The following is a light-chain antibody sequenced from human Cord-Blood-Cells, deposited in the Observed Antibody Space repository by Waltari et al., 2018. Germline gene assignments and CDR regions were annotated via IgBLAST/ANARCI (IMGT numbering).Light chain of an antibody. CDR3: QQSYSTLIT. CDR2: AAS. Sequence: DIQMTQSPSSLSASVADRVTITCRASQSVNSYLNWYQQKPGKAPKLLIHAASSLQSGVPSRFSGSGSGTDFTLTISSLQPEDCATYYCQQSYSTLITVGPGTKVDIK. V-gene: IGKV1-39*01. J-gene: IGKJ3*01. CDR1: QSVNSY.